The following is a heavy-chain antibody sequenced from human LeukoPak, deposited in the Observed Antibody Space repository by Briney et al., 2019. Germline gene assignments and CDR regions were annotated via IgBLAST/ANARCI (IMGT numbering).Heavy chain of an antibody. J-gene: IGHJ5*02. CDR3: ARDWEKGSKGSNWFDP. Sequence: ASVKVSCKASGYTFTGYYMHWVRQAPGQGLEWMGWINPNSGGTNYAQKFQGRVTITRDTSASTAYMELSSLRSEDTAVYYCARDWEKGSKGSNWFDPWGQGTLVTVSS. D-gene: IGHD1-26*01. V-gene: IGHV1-2*02. CDR2: INPNSGGT. CDR1: GYTFTGYY.